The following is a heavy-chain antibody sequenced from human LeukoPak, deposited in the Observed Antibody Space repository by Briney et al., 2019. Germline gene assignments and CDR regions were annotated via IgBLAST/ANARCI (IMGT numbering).Heavy chain of an antibody. D-gene: IGHD2-2*01. J-gene: IGHJ4*02. Sequence: PSETXSLTCAVYGGSFSDYYWSXIRQPPGXXXXXXGEIXXXXXXXXXXXXXXXXXXXXXTSKNQFSLKLSSVTAADTAVYYCARYECSSTSCFFDYWGQGILVTVSS. CDR1: GGSFSDYY. CDR2: IXXXXXX. V-gene: IGHV4-34*01. CDR3: ARYECSSTSCFFDY.